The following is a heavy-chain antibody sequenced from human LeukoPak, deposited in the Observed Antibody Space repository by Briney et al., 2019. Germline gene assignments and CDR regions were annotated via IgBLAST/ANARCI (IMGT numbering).Heavy chain of an antibody. CDR1: GYTFTSYD. Sequence: ASVKVSCKASGYTFTSYDINWVRQATGQGLEWMGWMNPNSGNTGYAQKFQGRVTITRNTPISTAYMELSSLRSEDTAVYYCARDAAGGASPSFDYWGQGTLVTVSS. CDR3: ARDAAGGASPSFDY. V-gene: IGHV1-8*03. CDR2: MNPNSGNT. J-gene: IGHJ4*02. D-gene: IGHD1-26*01.